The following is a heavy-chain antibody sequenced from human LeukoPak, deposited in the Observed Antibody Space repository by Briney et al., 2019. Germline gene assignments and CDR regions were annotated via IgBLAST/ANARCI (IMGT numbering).Heavy chain of an antibody. V-gene: IGHV3-7*01. CDR3: ARDLGSSWTYYYYYYGMDV. CDR1: GFTFSSYW. D-gene: IGHD6-13*01. CDR2: IKQDGSEK. Sequence: GGSLRLSCAASGFTFSSYWMSWVRQAPGKGLEWVANIKQDGSEKYYVDSVKGRFTISRDNAKNSLYLQMNSLRAEDTAVYYCARDLGSSWTYYYYYYGMDVRGQGTTVTVSS. J-gene: IGHJ6*02.